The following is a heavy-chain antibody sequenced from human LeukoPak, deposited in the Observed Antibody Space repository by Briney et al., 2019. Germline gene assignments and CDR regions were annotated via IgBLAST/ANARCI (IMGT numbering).Heavy chain of an antibody. Sequence: ASVKVSCKVSGYSLTDLSMHWVRQAPGKGLEWMGGFDPDDGETPIFAQKFQGRVTMTEDTSTDTAHMELSSLRSEDTAVYYCATGTIYCSSCSDDYWGQGTLVTVSS. CDR1: GYSLTDLS. CDR2: FDPDDGET. D-gene: IGHD2-2*01. CDR3: ATGTIYCSSCSDDY. J-gene: IGHJ4*02. V-gene: IGHV1-24*01.